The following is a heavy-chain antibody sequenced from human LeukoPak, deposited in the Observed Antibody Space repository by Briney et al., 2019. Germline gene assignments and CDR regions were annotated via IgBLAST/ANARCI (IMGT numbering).Heavy chain of an antibody. CDR3: ARDLSLEGNY. J-gene: IGHJ4*02. V-gene: IGHV3-33*01. CDR1: GFTFSNYG. D-gene: IGHD1-1*01. CDR2: IWYDGSNK. Sequence: GRSLRLSCAASGFTFSNYGMHWVRQAPGKGLEWVAVIWYDGSNKYYADSVKGRFTISRDNSKNTLYLQMNSLRAEDTAVYYCARDLSLEGNYWSQGTLVTVSS.